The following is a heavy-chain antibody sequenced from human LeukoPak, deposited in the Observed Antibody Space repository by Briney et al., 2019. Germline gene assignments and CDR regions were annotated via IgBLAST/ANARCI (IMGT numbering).Heavy chain of an antibody. V-gene: IGHV4-59*01. J-gene: IGHJ4*02. Sequence: SETLSLTCTVSGGSISSYYWSWIRQPPGKGLEWIGYMYYSGSTNYNPSLKSRVTISVDTSKDQFSLKLSSVTAADTAVYYCARGYVTMVRGVFDYWGQGTLVTVSS. D-gene: IGHD3-10*01. CDR1: GGSISSYY. CDR3: ARGYVTMVRGVFDY. CDR2: MYYSGST.